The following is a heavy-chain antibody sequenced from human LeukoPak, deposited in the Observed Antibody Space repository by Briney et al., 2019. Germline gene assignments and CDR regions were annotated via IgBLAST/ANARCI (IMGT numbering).Heavy chain of an antibody. CDR1: GFTFSSYG. CDR2: IWYDGSNK. J-gene: IGHJ4*02. Sequence: PGRSLRLSCAASGFTFSSYGMHWVRQAPGKGLEWVAVIWYDGSNKYYADSVKGRFTISRDNSKNTLYLQMNSPRAEDTAVYYCARDSNPWNLGSYYFDYWGQGTLVTVSS. V-gene: IGHV3-33*01. CDR3: ARDSNPWNLGSYYFDY. D-gene: IGHD1-1*01.